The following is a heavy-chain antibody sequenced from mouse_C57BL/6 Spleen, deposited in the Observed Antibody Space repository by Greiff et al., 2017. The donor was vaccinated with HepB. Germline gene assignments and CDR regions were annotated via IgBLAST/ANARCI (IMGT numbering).Heavy chain of an antibody. CDR3: TRLLYYAMDY. Sequence: VQLQQSGAELVRPGASVKLSCTASGFNIKEDYMHWVKQRPEQGLEWIGWIDPENGDTEYASKFQGKATITADTSSNTAYLQLSSLTSEDTAVYYCTRLLYYAMDYWGQGTSVTVSS. CDR2: IDPENGDT. V-gene: IGHV14-4*01. D-gene: IGHD2-3*01. CDR1: GFNIKEDY. J-gene: IGHJ4*01.